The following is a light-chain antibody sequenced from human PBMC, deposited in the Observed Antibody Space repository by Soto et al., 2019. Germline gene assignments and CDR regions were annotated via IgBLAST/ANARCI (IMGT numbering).Light chain of an antibody. CDR1: SSDVGNYNY. J-gene: IGLJ1*01. CDR2: EVF. V-gene: IGLV2-8*01. CDR3: SSHAGDKRV. Sequence: QSVLTQPPSASGSPGQSVTISCTGSSSDVGNYNYASWYQQHPGKAPKLMIYEVFRRPSGVPDRFSGSKSGNTASLTVSGLQAEDEADYYCSSHAGDKRVFGTGTKVTV.